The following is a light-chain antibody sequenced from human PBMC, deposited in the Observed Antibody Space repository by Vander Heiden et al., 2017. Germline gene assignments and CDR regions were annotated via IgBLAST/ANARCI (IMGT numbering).Light chain of an antibody. Sequence: EIVLPQSPGPLSLSPGERATLSCRASQSVSSSYLAWYQQKPGQAPRLLIYGASSRATGIPDRFSGSGSGTDFTLTISRLEPEDFAVYYCQQYGSSPLTFGGGTKVEIK. CDR1: QSVSSSY. CDR2: GAS. J-gene: IGKJ4*01. V-gene: IGKV3-20*01. CDR3: QQYGSSPLT.